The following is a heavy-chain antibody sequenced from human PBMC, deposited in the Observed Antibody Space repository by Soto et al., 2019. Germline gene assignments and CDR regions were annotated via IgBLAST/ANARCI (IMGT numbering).Heavy chain of an antibody. V-gene: IGHV3-23*01. CDR2: INNGGGIT. CDR3: AKYRTTVNPGEFFQH. J-gene: IGHJ1*01. D-gene: IGHD4-17*01. Sequence: EVQLLESGGGLVQPGGSLRLSCAASGFSFSAYGMSWVRQAPGKGLEWVSVINNGGGITLYTDSVKGRFTISRDNSKSTLYLQMNSLRDEDTAIYYCAKYRTTVNPGEFFQHWGQGTVVTVSS. CDR1: GFSFSAYG.